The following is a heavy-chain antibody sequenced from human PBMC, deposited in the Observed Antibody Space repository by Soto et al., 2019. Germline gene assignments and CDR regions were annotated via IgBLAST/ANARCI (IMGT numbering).Heavy chain of an antibody. CDR1: GFTFSTYG. CDR3: ARIRGYWYGLDV. CDR2: ITGTGGNT. V-gene: IGHV3-23*01. J-gene: IGHJ6*02. Sequence: QSGGSLRLSCAGSGFTFSTYGMTWVRQAPGKGLEWVSAITGTGGNTYYVDSVKGRFTSSRDNSKNMLYLQMNSVRVEDTAVYYCARIRGYWYGLDVWGQGTTVTVSS.